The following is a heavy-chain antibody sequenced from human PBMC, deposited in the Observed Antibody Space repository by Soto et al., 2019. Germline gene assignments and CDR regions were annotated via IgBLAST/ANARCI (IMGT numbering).Heavy chain of an antibody. J-gene: IGHJ4*02. CDR3: ARDPIVVDPYYFDY. D-gene: IGHD3-22*01. V-gene: IGHV3-33*01. CDR2: IWYDGSNK. Sequence: QVQLVESGGGVVQPGRSLRLSCAASGFTFSSYGMHWVRQAPGKGLEWVAVIWYDGSNKYYADSVKGRFTISRDNSKNTLYLQMNSLRAEDTAVYSCARDPIVVDPYYFDYWGQGTLVTVSS. CDR1: GFTFSSYG.